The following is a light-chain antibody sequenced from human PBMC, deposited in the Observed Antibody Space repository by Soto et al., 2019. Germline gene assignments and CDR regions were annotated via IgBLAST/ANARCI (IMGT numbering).Light chain of an antibody. CDR1: QDIKRY. Sequence: DIQMTQSPPSLSASVGDRVIITCQASQDIKRYLNWYQQKPGKAPKLLIYDASNLETGVPSRFSGIGSGTDFTFTIRSLQPEDIATYYCQQYDSLPLLTFGPGT. CDR3: QQYDSLPLLT. J-gene: IGKJ3*01. V-gene: IGKV1-33*01. CDR2: DAS.